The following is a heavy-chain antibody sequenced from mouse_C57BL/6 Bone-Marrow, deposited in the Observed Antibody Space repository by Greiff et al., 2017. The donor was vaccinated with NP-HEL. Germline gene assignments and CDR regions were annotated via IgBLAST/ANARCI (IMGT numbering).Heavy chain of an antibody. Sequence: EVKLMESGGGLVKPGGSLKLSCAASGFTFSDYGMHWVRQVPEKGLEWVAYISSGSSTIYYADTVKGRFTISRDNARNTLLLQMTSLRSDEAAMYYCARRMDDWGQGTSVTVSS. V-gene: IGHV5-17*01. CDR1: GFTFSDYG. CDR3: ARRMDD. J-gene: IGHJ4*01. CDR2: ISSGSSTI.